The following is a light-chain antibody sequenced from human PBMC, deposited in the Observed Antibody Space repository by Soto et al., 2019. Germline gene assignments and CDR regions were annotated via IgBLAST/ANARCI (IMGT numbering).Light chain of an antibody. CDR3: QQYNTFWT. CDR2: DVS. J-gene: IGKJ1*01. Sequence: DIQITQSPSTLSASVGYRVTITCRASQSISTWLAWYQQKPGKAPKLLIYDVSRLESGVPSRFSGSGSGTEFTLTISSLQAEDYATYYCQQYNTFWTFGQGTKVDIK. V-gene: IGKV1-5*01. CDR1: QSISTW.